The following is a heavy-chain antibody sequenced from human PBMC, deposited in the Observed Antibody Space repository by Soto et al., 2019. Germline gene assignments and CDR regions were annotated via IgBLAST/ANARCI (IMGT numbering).Heavy chain of an antibody. CDR2: IRSKIDGGTA. Sequence: GGSLRLSCAASGFTFNYAWMSWVRQTPGKGLGWVGRIRSKIDGGTAGYPAPAKGRFTISRDDSTNTLYLQMNSLKTDDTAVYYCTTETADYISMGPCWGQGTLVTVSS. CDR1: GFTFNYAW. J-gene: IGHJ4*02. V-gene: IGHV3-15*01. D-gene: IGHD3-16*01. CDR3: TTETADYISMGPC.